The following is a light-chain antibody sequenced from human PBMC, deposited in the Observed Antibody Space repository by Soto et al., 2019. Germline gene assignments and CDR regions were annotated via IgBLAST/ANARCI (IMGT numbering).Light chain of an antibody. CDR1: KLGDKY. Sequence: SYELTQPPSVSVSPGQTASITCSGDKLGDKYACWYQQKPGQAPVVVVYDDSDRPSGIPERFSGSNSGNSATLTISGVEAGDEAGYYCQVWDSDTAHYVFGTGTKVTVL. V-gene: IGLV3-1*01. CDR2: DDS. CDR3: QVWDSDTAHYV. J-gene: IGLJ1*01.